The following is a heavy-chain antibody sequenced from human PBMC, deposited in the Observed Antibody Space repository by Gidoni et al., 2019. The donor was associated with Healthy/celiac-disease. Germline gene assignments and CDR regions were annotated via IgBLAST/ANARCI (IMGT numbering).Heavy chain of an antibody. Sequence: QVQLVQSGAVVKKPGSSVKVSCKASGGTFSSYAISWVRQAPGQGLEWMGGSIPIFGTANYAQKFQGRVTITADESTSTAYMELSSLRSEDTAVYYCAREPYRRGYCSSTSCFPEFDYWGQGTLVTVSS. V-gene: IGHV1-69*01. CDR1: GGTFSSYA. D-gene: IGHD2-2*01. CDR3: AREPYRRGYCSSTSCFPEFDY. J-gene: IGHJ4*02. CDR2: SIPIFGTA.